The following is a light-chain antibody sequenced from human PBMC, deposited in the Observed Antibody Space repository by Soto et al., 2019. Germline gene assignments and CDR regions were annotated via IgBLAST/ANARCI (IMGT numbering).Light chain of an antibody. CDR2: GTS. J-gene: IGKJ4*01. Sequence: EIVLTQSPGTLSLSPGERATLSCRASESVTSNFLAWYQQKPGLAPRLLIYGTSSRATGTPDRFSGSGSGTDFTLTISRLEPEDFAVYYCQQYNNWVTFGGGTKVEI. CDR3: QQYNNWVT. CDR1: ESVTSNF. V-gene: IGKV3-20*01.